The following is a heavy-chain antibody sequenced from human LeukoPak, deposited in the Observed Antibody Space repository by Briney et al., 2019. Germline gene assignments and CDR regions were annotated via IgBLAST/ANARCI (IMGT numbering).Heavy chain of an antibody. D-gene: IGHD3-10*01. V-gene: IGHV3-23*01. CDR3: AKYPSYGSGVLVTYYFDY. Sequence: PGGSLRLSCAASGFTFSSYAMSWVRQAPGKGLEWVSAISGSGGSTYYADSVKGRFTISRDNSKNTLYLQMNSLRAEDTAVYYCAKYPSYGSGVLVTYYFDYWGQGTLVTVSS. J-gene: IGHJ4*02. CDR2: ISGSGGST. CDR1: GFTFSSYA.